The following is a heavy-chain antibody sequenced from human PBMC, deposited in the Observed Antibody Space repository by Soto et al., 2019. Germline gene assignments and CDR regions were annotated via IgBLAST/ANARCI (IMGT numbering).Heavy chain of an antibody. CDR1: GDSVSSNSVA. V-gene: IGHV6-1*01. CDR2: TYYRSKWYN. Sequence: SQTLSLTCAISGDSVSSNSVAWHWIRQSPSRGLEWLGRTYYRSKWYNDYGLSVKSRITINPDTSKNQFSLQLKSVTPDDTAAYYCASEISHPQSNWLDTWGKGTPVTVTS. J-gene: IGHJ5*02. CDR3: ASEISHPQSNWLDT.